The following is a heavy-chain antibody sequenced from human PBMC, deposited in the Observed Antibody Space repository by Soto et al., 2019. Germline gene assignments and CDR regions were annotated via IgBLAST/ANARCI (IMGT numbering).Heavy chain of an antibody. CDR2: ISGSGGST. V-gene: IGHV3-23*01. CDR1: GFTFSSYA. D-gene: IGHD6-13*01. Sequence: GGSLRLSCAASGFTFSSYAMSWVRQAPGKGLEWVSAISGSGGSTYYADSVKGRFTISRDNSKNTLYLQMNSLRAEDTALYYCAKGLSGRAAAGTPFDYWGQGTLVTVSS. J-gene: IGHJ4*02. CDR3: AKGLSGRAAAGTPFDY.